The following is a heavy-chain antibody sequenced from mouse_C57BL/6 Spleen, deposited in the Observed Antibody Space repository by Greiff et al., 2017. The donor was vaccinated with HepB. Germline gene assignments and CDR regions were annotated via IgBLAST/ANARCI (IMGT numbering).Heavy chain of an antibody. J-gene: IGHJ3*01. V-gene: IGHV1-15*01. CDR1: GYTFTDYE. Sequence: VQLQQSGAELVRPGASVTLSCKASGYTFTDYEMHWVKQTPVHGLEWIGAIDPETGGTAYNQKFKGKAILTADKSSSTAYMELRSLTSEDSAVYYCTRRRYYGNWFAYWGQGTLVTVSA. CDR2: IDPETGGT. CDR3: TRRRYYGNWFAY. D-gene: IGHD2-1*01.